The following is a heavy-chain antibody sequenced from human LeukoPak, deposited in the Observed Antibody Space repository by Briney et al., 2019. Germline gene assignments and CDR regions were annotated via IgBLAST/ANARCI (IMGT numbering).Heavy chain of an antibody. D-gene: IGHD6-19*01. J-gene: IGHJ4*02. Sequence: GGSLRLSCAASGFTFSSYWMHWVRQAPGKGLVWVSRINSDGSSTSYADPVKGRFTISRDNAKNTLYLQMNSLRAEDTAVYYCARGVGPVAPDYWGQGTLVTVSS. CDR3: ARGVGPVAPDY. CDR1: GFTFSSYW. CDR2: INSDGSST. V-gene: IGHV3-74*01.